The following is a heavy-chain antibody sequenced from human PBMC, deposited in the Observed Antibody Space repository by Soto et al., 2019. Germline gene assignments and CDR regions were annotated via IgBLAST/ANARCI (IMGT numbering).Heavy chain of an antibody. CDR2: IWYDGSKK. Sequence: GGSLRLSCAASGFTFISYGMHWVRQAPGKGLEWVALIWYDGSKKYYADSVKGRFTISRDDSKNTLYLQMNSLRAEGTAVYYCARGPEGNAFDIWGQGTMVTVSS. CDR3: ARGPEGNAFDI. J-gene: IGHJ3*02. V-gene: IGHV3-33*01. D-gene: IGHD3-10*01. CDR1: GFTFISYG.